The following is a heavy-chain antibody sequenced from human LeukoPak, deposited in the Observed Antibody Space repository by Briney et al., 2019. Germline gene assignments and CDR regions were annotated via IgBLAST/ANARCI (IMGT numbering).Heavy chain of an antibody. CDR2: IRYDGSNK. CDR3: AREPPSLQPIRESRFDY. Sequence: GGSLRLSCAASGFTFSSYGMHWVRQAPGKGLEWVAFIRYDGSNKYYADSVKGRFTISRDNAKNSLYLQMNSLRAEDTAVYNFAREPPSLQPIRESRFDYWGQGTLVTVSS. D-gene: IGHD1-26*01. V-gene: IGHV3-30*02. CDR1: GFTFSSYG. J-gene: IGHJ4*02.